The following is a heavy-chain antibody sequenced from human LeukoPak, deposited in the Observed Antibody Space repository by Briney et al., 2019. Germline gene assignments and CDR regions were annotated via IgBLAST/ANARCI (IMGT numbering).Heavy chain of an antibody. Sequence: ASVKVSCKASGYTFTSYDINWVRQATGQGLEWMGWMNPNSGYTGYAQKFQGRVTITRNTSISTAYMELRSLRSDDTAVYYCARVIDYDFWSGYPDYYYYYMDVWGKGTTVTVSS. D-gene: IGHD3-3*01. CDR3: ARVIDYDFWSGYPDYYYYYMDV. CDR1: GYTFTSYD. V-gene: IGHV1-8*03. CDR2: MNPNSGYT. J-gene: IGHJ6*03.